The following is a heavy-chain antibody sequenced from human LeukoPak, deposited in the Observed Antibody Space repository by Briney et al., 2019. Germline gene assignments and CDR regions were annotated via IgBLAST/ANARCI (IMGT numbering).Heavy chain of an antibody. CDR2: INSNGSST. Sequence: GGSLRLSCAASGFTFSSYWMHWVRQAPGKGLVWVSRINSNGSSTSYADSVKGRFTISRDNAKNTLYLQMNSLRAEDTAVYYCARGPYDGSGSYYVNYWGQGTLVTVPS. CDR3: ARGPYDGSGSYYVNY. D-gene: IGHD3-10*01. V-gene: IGHV3-74*01. J-gene: IGHJ4*02. CDR1: GFTFSSYW.